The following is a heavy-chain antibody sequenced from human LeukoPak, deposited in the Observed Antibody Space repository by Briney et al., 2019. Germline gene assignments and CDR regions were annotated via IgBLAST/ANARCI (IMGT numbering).Heavy chain of an antibody. CDR1: GGSITSGGYY. J-gene: IGHJ4*02. CDR2: IYYSGTI. D-gene: IGHD7-27*01. CDR3: ARGSTGDKSNI. Sequence: SEILSLTCTVSGGSITSGGYYWSWIRQLPGKGLEWFGYIYYSGTISCNPSLKRRLTITLTTSENQFSLKLSSVTAADTAVYYCARGSTGDKSNIWGQGNLVTVSA. V-gene: IGHV4-31*03.